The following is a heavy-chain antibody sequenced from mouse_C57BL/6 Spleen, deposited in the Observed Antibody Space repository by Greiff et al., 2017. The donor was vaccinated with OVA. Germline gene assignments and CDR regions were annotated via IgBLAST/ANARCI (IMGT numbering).Heavy chain of an antibody. J-gene: IGHJ2*01. CDR2: INPSSGYT. CDR3: AREFPVYFDY. V-gene: IGHV1-4*01. Sequence: QVHVKQSGAELARPGASVKMSCKASGYTFTSYTMHWVKQRPGQGLEWIGYINPSSGYTKYNQKFKDKATLTADKSSSTAYMQLSSLTSEDSAVYYCAREFPVYFDYWGQGTTLTVSS. CDR1: GYTFTSYT.